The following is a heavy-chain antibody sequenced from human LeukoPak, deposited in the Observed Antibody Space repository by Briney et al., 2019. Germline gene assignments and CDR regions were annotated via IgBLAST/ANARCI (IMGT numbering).Heavy chain of an antibody. CDR2: INHSGST. CDR1: GGSFSGYY. Sequence: SETLSLTCAVYGGSFSGYYWSWIRQPPGKGLEWIGEINHSGSTNYNPSLKSRVTISVDTSKNQFSLKLSSVTAADTAVYYCARTRGYSGYDYYYYGMDVWGQGTTVTVSS. J-gene: IGHJ6*02. D-gene: IGHD5-12*01. V-gene: IGHV4-34*01. CDR3: ARTRGYSGYDYYYYGMDV.